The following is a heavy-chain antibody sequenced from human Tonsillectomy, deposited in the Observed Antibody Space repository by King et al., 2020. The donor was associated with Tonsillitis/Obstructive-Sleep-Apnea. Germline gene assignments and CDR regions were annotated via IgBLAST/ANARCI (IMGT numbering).Heavy chain of an antibody. J-gene: IGHJ4*02. Sequence: VQLVQSGAEVKKPGASVKVSCQASGYIFTNYGISWVRQAPGQGLEWMGWISAYNGHTNYAQKLQGRLTMTTDTSTSTAYMELRGLRSDDTAVYYCARDSMSHYYDSSGYYTFDYWGQGTLVTVSS. CDR3: ARDSMSHYYDSSGYYTFDY. D-gene: IGHD3-22*01. CDR2: ISAYNGHT. CDR1: GYIFTNYG. V-gene: IGHV1-18*01.